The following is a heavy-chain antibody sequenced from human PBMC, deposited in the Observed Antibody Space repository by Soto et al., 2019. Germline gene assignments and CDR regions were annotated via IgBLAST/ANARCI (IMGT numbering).Heavy chain of an antibody. V-gene: IGHV4-30-2*01. CDR1: GASMSSGVYS. CDR3: ARDRGSGSYYPT. CDR2: MYDTGST. J-gene: IGHJ5*02. Sequence: QLQIQESGSGLVKPSQTLSLTCTVSGASMSSGVYSWSWIRQPPGKGLEWIGYMYDTGSTYYNPSLKPRVTISVDMSKNHFSLNLASVTAADTAVYYCARDRGSGSYYPTWGQGILVTVSS. D-gene: IGHD3-10*01.